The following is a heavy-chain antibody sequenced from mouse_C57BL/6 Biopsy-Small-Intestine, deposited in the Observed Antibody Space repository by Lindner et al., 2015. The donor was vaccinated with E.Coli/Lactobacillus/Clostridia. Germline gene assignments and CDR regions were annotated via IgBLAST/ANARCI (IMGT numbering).Heavy chain of an antibody. CDR1: GYPFSGYY. D-gene: IGHD1-1*01. CDR3: AASPFRGSAWYGPLDF. CDR2: INPNSGDT. V-gene: IGHV1-64*01. Sequence: SVKVSCKASGYPFSGYYIHWVRQAPGQGLEWMGRINPNSGDTNYKQEFQGRVTMTRDTLISTAYMELSSLGSDDTAVYYCAASPFRGSAWYGPLDFWGQGTMVTVSS. J-gene: IGHJ3*01.